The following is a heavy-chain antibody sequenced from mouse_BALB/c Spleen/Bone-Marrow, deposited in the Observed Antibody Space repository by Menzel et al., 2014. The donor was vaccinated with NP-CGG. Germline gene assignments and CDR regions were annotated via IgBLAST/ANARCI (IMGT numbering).Heavy chain of an antibody. V-gene: IGHV4-1*02. J-gene: IGHJ1*01. CDR3: ALLGNYGYFDV. CDR1: GFDFSRYW. CDR2: INPDSSTI. D-gene: IGHD2-1*01. Sequence: EVKLVESGGGLVQPGGSLKLSCAASGFDFSRYWMSWVRQAPGKGLEWIGEINPDSSTINYTPSLKDKFIISRDNAKNTLYLQMSEVRSEDTALYYCALLGNYGYFDVWGAGTTVTVSS.